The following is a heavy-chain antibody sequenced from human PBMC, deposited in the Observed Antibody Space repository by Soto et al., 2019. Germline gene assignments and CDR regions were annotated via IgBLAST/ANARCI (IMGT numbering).Heavy chain of an antibody. CDR1: GGSISSGGYS. V-gene: IGHV4-30-2*05. CDR3: ATMGTPATGLYYFDY. D-gene: IGHD2-15*01. J-gene: IGHJ4*02. CDR2: IYDSGST. Sequence: SETLSLTCAVSGGSISSGGYSWSWIRQPPGKGLEWIGYIYDSGSTYYNPSLKSRVTISVDTSKNQFSLNLSFVTAADTAVYYCATMGTPATGLYYFDYWGQGTLVTVSS.